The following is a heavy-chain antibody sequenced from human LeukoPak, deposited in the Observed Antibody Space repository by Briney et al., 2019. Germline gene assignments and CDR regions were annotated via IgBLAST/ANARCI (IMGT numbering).Heavy chain of an antibody. Sequence: SETLSLTCTVSGGSISSYYWSWVRQPAGKGLEWIGRIYASGNTNYNPSLKGRVTMTVDTSKNQFSLNLSSVTAADTAVYYCARVKGGSYTRLGRYYYGMDVWGQGTTVTVSS. V-gene: IGHV4-4*07. D-gene: IGHD1-26*01. CDR2: IYASGNT. CDR1: GGSISSYY. J-gene: IGHJ6*02. CDR3: ARVKGGSYTRLGRYYYGMDV.